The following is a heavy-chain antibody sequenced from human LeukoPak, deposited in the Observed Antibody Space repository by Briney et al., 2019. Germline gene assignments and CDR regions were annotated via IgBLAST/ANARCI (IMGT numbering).Heavy chain of an antibody. CDR2: INTDGSST. CDR1: GFTFSSYW. V-gene: IGHV3-74*01. Sequence: GGSLRLSCAASGFTFSSYWMHWVRQAPGKGLVWVSRINTDGSSTNYADSVKGRFTISRDNAKNTLYLQMNSLRVEDTAVYYCARDLYSSSSALGLFDYWGQGTLVTVS. D-gene: IGHD6-6*01. J-gene: IGHJ4*02. CDR3: ARDLYSSSSALGLFDY.